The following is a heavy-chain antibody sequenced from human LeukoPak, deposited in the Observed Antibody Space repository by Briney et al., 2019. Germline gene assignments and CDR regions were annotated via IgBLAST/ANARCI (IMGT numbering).Heavy chain of an antibody. CDR3: ARVRGSGRRYFDY. V-gene: IGHV4-34*01. J-gene: IGHJ4*02. CDR1: GGSFSGYY. Sequence: PSETLSLTCAVYGGSFSGYYWSWIRQPPGKGLEWIGEINHSGSTNYNPSLKSRVTISVDTSKNQSSLKLSSVTAADTAVYYCARVRGSGRRYFDYWGQGTLVTVSS. D-gene: IGHD3-10*01. CDR2: INHSGST.